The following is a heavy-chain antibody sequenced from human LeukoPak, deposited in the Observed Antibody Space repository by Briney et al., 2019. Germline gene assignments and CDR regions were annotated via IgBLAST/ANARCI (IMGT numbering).Heavy chain of an antibody. V-gene: IGHV1-46*01. J-gene: IGHJ5*02. CDR2: INPSGGST. Sequence: GASVKVSCKASGYTFTSYYMHWVRQAPGEGLEWMGIINPSGGSTSYAQKFQGRVTMTRDMSTSTVYMELSSLRSEDTAVYYCARAPNDYGDSGWFDPWGQGTLVTVSS. D-gene: IGHD4-17*01. CDR3: ARAPNDYGDSGWFDP. CDR1: GYTFTSYY.